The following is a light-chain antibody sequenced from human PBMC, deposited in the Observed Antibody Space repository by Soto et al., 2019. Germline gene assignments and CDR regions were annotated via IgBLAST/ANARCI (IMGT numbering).Light chain of an antibody. CDR1: QSVSNN. J-gene: IGKJ3*01. V-gene: IGKV3-11*01. CDR2: GAS. CDR3: HQRSNWPPFT. Sequence: EILLTQSPATLSLSPGEGATLSCRASQSVSNNLAWYQQKPGQAPRLLIYGASKMATGVPARFSGSGSGTEFTLTISSLEPEDFAVYYCHQRSNWPPFTFGPGTKVDIK.